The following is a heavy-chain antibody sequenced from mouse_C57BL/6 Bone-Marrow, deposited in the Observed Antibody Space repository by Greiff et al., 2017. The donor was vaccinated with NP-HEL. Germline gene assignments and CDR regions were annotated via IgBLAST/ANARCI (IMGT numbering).Heavy chain of an antibody. J-gene: IGHJ3*01. V-gene: IGHV14-4*01. CDR2: IDPENGDT. CDR3: TTGWVFAY. CDR1: GFNIPDDY. Sequence: VQLQQSGAELVRPGASVKLSCTASGFNIPDDYMHWVKQRPEQGLEWIGWIDPENGDTESASKFQGKATITAETSSNTAYLQLSSLTSEDTAVYYVTTGWVFAYWGQGTLVTVSA.